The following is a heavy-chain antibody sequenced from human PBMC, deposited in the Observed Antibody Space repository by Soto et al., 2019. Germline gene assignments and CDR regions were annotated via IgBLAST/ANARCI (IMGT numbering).Heavy chain of an antibody. J-gene: IGHJ4*02. V-gene: IGHV3-30-3*01. CDR3: ARERAYYFDY. Sequence: GGSLRLSCAASGFTFSRFPMHWVRQAPGKGLEWVAVISFDGSNKYYADSVKGRFTISRDNSKNTLYLQMNSLRAEDTAVYYCARERAYYFDYWGQGTLVTVSS. CDR1: GFTFSRFP. CDR2: ISFDGSNK.